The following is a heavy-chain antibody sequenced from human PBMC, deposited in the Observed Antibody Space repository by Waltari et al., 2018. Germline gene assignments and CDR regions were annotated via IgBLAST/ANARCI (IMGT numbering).Heavy chain of an antibody. CDR2: FDPEDGET. Sequence: QVQLVQSGAEVKKPGASVKVSCKVSGYTLTELSMHWVRQAPGKGLEWMGGFDPEDGETIYAQKFQGRVTRTEDTSTDTAYMELSSLRSEDTAVYYCAVGRWGMVVTPTQFDYWGQGTLVTVSS. CDR1: GYTLTELS. CDR3: AVGRWGMVVTPTQFDY. J-gene: IGHJ4*02. V-gene: IGHV1-24*01. D-gene: IGHD2-15*01.